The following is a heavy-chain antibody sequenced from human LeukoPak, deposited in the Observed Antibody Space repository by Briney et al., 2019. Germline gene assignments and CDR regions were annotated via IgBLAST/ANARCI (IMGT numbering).Heavy chain of an antibody. CDR3: ARAHPMVRGVIDY. Sequence: ASVKVSCTASGYTFTSYYKHWVRQAPGQGLEWMGIINPSGGSTSYAQKFQGRITMTRDTSTSTVYMELSSLRSEDTAVYYCARAHPMVRGVIDYWGQGTLVTVSS. CDR2: INPSGGST. D-gene: IGHD3-10*01. CDR1: GYTFTSYY. V-gene: IGHV1-46*01. J-gene: IGHJ4*02.